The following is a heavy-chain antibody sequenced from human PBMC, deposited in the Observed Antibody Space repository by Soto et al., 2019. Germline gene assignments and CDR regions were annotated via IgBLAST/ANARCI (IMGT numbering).Heavy chain of an antibody. CDR3: ARGLELLWFGELSTPHDY. Sequence: SWIRQPPGKGLEWIGEINHSGSTNYNPSLKSRVTISVDTSKNQFSLKLSSVTAADTAVYYCARGLELLWFGELSTPHDYWGQGTLVTVSS. V-gene: IGHV4-34*01. J-gene: IGHJ4*02. D-gene: IGHD3-10*01. CDR2: INHSGST.